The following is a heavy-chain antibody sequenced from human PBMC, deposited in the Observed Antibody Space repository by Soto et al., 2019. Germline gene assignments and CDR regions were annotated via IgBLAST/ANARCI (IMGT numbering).Heavy chain of an antibody. J-gene: IGHJ1*01. V-gene: IGHV3-23*01. D-gene: IGHD6-19*01. CDR3: AKADGEQWLIPHLDN. Sequence: GGSLRLSCEASGFNFKKFAMGWVRQAPGEGLEWVSGISCCGGSTLYADSVKGRFSLAGDDSKNTPSLQLNSLRVEDTAHYYCAKADGEQWLIPHLDNWGQGTQVTVSS. CDR2: ISCCGGST. CDR1: GFNFKKFA.